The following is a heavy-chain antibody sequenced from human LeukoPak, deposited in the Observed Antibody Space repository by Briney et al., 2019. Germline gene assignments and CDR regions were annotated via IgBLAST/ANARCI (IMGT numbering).Heavy chain of an antibody. V-gene: IGHV3-21*01. CDR1: GFTFSSYA. D-gene: IGHD1-1*01. CDR2: ISSSSSYI. J-gene: IGHJ4*02. CDR3: ARVPSLDLVDY. Sequence: GGSLRPSCAASGFTFSSYAMSWVRQAPGKGLEWVSSISSSSSYIYYADSVKGRFTISRDNAKNSLYLQMNSLRAEDTAVYYCARVPSLDLVDYWGQGTLVTVSS.